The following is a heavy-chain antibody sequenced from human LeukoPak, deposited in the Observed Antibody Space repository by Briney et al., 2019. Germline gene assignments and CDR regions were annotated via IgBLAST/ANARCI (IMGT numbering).Heavy chain of an antibody. CDR2: INSDGSST. J-gene: IGHJ4*02. CDR1: GFTFSSYW. Sequence: GGSLRLSCAASGFTFSSYWIHWVRQAPGKGLVWVSRINSDGSSTSYADSVKGRFTISRDNAKNTLYLQMNSLRAEDTAVYYCARSREGCNFLGENDWGQGTLVTVSS. CDR3: ARSREGCNFLGEND. V-gene: IGHV3-74*01. D-gene: IGHD5-24*01.